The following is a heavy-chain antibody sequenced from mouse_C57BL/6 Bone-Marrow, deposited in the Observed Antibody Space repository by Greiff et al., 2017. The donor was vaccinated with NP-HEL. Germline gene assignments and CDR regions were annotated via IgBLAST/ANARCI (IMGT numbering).Heavy chain of an antibody. CDR2: IYPRSGNT. V-gene: IGHV1-81*01. CDR1: GYTFTSYG. Sequence: QVQLQQSGAELARPGASVKLSCKASGYTFTSYGISWVKQRTGQGLEWIGEIYPRSGNTYYNEKFKGKATLTADKSSSTAYMELRSLTSEDSAVYFCERRWLLRGENFDVWGTGTTVTVSS. D-gene: IGHD2-3*01. CDR3: ERRWLLRGENFDV. J-gene: IGHJ1*03.